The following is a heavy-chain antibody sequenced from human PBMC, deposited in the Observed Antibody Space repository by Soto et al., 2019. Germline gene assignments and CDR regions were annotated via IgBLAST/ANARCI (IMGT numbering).Heavy chain of an antibody. D-gene: IGHD3-22*01. CDR3: ALAGIVVTGNWFDP. V-gene: IGHV3-30*03. J-gene: IGHJ5*02. CDR1: GFTFSNYA. CDR2: ISSDGSNK. Sequence: QVQLVESGGGVVQSGRSLRLSCAASGFTFSNYAMHWVRQAPGEGLEWVAVISSDGSNKYYADSVKGRFTISRDNSKNMLYLQMNTLGTEDTAVHYAALAGIVVTGNWFDPWGQGTLVTVSS.